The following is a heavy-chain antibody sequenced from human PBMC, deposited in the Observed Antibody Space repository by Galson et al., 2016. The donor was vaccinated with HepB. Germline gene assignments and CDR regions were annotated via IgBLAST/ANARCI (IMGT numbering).Heavy chain of an antibody. CDR2: VLYDGSIT. Sequence: SLRLSCAASGFTFSNYAMHWVRQAPGNGLEWVAVVLYDGSITYYGDSVKGRFAISRDNAKNTLYLQMNSLRPDDTAVYYCARTIEWPLHMDVWGQGTTATVSS. J-gene: IGHJ6*02. V-gene: IGHV3-30*09. CDR1: GFTFSNYA. CDR3: ARTIEWPLHMDV. D-gene: IGHD3-3*01.